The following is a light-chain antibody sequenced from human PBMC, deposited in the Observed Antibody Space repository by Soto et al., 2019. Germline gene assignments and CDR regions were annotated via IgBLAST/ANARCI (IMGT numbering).Light chain of an antibody. V-gene: IGKV3D-15*01. CDR3: QQYNNWPLT. CDR1: QSVSSN. Sequence: EIVMTQSPATLSVSPGERATLSCWASQSVSSNLAWYRQKPGQAPRLLIYDVSTRATGIPTRFSGSGSGTEFTLTISSLQSEDVAAYYCQQYNNWPLTFGGGTKVEIK. J-gene: IGKJ4*01. CDR2: DVS.